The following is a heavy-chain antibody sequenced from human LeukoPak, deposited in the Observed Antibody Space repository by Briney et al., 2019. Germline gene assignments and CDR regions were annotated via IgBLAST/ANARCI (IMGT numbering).Heavy chain of an antibody. Sequence: GGSLRLSCAASGFTFNNYYMSWVRQAPGKGLEWVANIKQDGSEKYYVDSVKGRFTISRDNAKNSLYLQMNSPRAEDTAVYYCARGPMVSSWFDPWGQGTLVTVSS. D-gene: IGHD5-18*01. J-gene: IGHJ5*02. V-gene: IGHV3-7*01. CDR2: IKQDGSEK. CDR1: GFTFNNYY. CDR3: ARGPMVSSWFDP.